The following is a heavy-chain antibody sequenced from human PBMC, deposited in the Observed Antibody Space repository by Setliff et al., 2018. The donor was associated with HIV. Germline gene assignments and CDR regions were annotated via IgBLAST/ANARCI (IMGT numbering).Heavy chain of an antibody. V-gene: IGHV4-59*03. CDR3: AKSSPSIGYISDH. D-gene: IGHD5-12*01. CDR1: GGSFGGYY. Sequence: ETLSLTCAVYGGSFGGYYWSWIRQPPGKGLEWIGYISPTGNTNYNPSLKSRVTISTDTSKNQFSLNVRSVTAADTAVYFCAKSSPSIGYISDHWGQGTLVTVSS. J-gene: IGHJ4*02. CDR2: ISPTGNT.